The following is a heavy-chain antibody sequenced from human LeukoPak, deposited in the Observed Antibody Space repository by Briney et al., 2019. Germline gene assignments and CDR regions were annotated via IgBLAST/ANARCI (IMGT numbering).Heavy chain of an antibody. Sequence: GGSLRLSCAASGFTFSSYGMHWVRQAPGKGLEWVAVIWYDGSNKYYADSVKGRFTISRDNSKNTLYLQMNSLRAKDTAVYYCAREGLLWFGELSGFDYWGQGTLVTVSS. CDR2: IWYDGSNK. V-gene: IGHV3-33*01. CDR1: GFTFSSYG. J-gene: IGHJ4*02. D-gene: IGHD3-10*01. CDR3: AREGLLWFGELSGFDY.